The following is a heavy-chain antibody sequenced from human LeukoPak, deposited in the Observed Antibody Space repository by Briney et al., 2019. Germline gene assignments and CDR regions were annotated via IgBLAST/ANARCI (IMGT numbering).Heavy chain of an antibody. D-gene: IGHD3-22*01. J-gene: IGHJ4*02. CDR2: IYSGGST. Sequence: GGSLRLSCAASGFIVSSNYMTWVRQAPGKGLEWVSVIYSGGSTYYADSMKGRFTISRDNSKNTLYLQMNSLRAEDTAVYYCARGVHSSGYYRYFDDWGQGTLVTVSS. CDR1: GFIVSSNY. CDR3: ARGVHSSGYYRYFDD. V-gene: IGHV3-53*01.